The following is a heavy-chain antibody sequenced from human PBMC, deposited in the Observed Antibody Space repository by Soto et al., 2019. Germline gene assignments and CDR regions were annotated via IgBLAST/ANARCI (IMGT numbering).Heavy chain of an antibody. V-gene: IGHV4-61*01. Sequence: ETLSLTCTVSGGSVSSGSYYWSWIRQPPGKGLEWIGYIYYSGSTNYNPSLKSRVTISVDTSKNQFSLKLSSVTAADTAVYYCARDWGREDIVVVPAAIHHYYYGMDVWGQGTTVTVSS. D-gene: IGHD2-2*02. J-gene: IGHJ6*02. CDR2: IYYSGST. CDR1: GGSVSSGSYY. CDR3: ARDWGREDIVVVPAAIHHYYYGMDV.